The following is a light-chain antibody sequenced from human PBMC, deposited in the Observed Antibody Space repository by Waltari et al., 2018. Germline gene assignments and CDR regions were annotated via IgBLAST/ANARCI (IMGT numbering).Light chain of an antibody. CDR3: CSYAGGSTSVV. CDR2: EGS. Sequence: QSALTQPASVSGSPGQSITIPCTQPSSVVGISDFVSWHQQHPGKAPKLIIYEGSKRPSGVSNRFSASKSGNTASLTISGLQPEDEADYYCCSYAGGSTSVVFGGGTKLTVL. J-gene: IGLJ2*01. V-gene: IGLV2-23*01. CDR1: SSVVGISDF.